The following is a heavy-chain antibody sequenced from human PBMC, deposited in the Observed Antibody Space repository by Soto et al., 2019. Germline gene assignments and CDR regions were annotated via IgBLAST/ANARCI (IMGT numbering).Heavy chain of an antibody. D-gene: IGHD3-22*01. CDR2: ISWNSGSI. V-gene: IGHV3-9*01. J-gene: IGHJ4*02. CDR1: GFTFDDYA. Sequence: SLRLSCAASGFTFDDYAMHWVRQAPGKGLEWVSGISWNSGSIGYADSVKGRFTISRDNAKNSLYLQMNSLRAEDTALYYCAKDIHYYDSSILDYWGQGTLVTVSS. CDR3: AKDIHYYDSSILDY.